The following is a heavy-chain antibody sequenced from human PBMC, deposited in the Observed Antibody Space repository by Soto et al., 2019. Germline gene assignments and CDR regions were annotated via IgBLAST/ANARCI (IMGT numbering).Heavy chain of an antibody. J-gene: IGHJ6*02. CDR3: ARRDYFYGVDV. CDR1: GYSFSSFG. D-gene: IGHD4-17*01. Sequence: EVQLVQSGAEGKTPGESLRISCKGSGYSFSSFGISWVRQKPGKGLEWMGSLGPSDFAPSYSPSFQGHVTISVDKSITTAYLQLHGLRASDTAIYYCARRDYFYGVDVWGQGTTVTVSS. V-gene: IGHV5-10-1*03. CDR2: LGPSDFAP.